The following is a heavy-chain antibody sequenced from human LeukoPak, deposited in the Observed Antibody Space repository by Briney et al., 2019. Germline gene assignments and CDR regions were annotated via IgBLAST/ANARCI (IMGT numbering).Heavy chain of an antibody. CDR2: INHSGST. Sequence: SETLSLTCAAYGGSFSGYYWSWIRQPPGKGLEWIGEINHSGSTNYNPSLKSRVTISVDTSKNQFSLKLSSVTAADTAVYYCARGLAAARKGIWFDPWGQGTLVTVSS. CDR3: ARGLAAARKGIWFDP. CDR1: GGSFSGYY. V-gene: IGHV4-34*01. J-gene: IGHJ5*02. D-gene: IGHD6-13*01.